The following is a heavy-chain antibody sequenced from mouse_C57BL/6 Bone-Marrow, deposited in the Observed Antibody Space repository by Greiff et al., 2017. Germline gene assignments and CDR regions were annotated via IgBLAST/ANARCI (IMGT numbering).Heavy chain of an antibody. V-gene: IGHV3-6*01. J-gene: IGHJ1*03. CDR1: GYSITSGYY. Sequence: EVQLVESGPGLVKPSQSLSLTCSVTGYSITSGYYWNWIRQFPGNKLEWMGYISYDGSNNYNPSLKNRISITRDTSKNQFFLKLNSVTTEDTATYYCASPRGGYFDVWGTGTTVTVSS. CDR2: ISYDGSN. CDR3: ASPRGGYFDV.